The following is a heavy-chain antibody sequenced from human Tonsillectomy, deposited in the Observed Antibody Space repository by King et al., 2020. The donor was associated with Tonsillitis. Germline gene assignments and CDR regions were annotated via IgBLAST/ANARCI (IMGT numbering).Heavy chain of an antibody. CDR3: SILHDYYMDV. J-gene: IGHJ6*03. Sequence: QLVQSGAEVKKPGYSVKVPCKASGDTFSNYVIIWVRQAPGQGFEWMGQIIPMFGTTTYAQQFKGRVTITADESTSTAYMELSSLRSEDTAVYYCSILHDYYMDVWGQGTTVIVSS. CDR2: IIPMFGTT. V-gene: IGHV1-69*01. CDR1: GDTFSNYV.